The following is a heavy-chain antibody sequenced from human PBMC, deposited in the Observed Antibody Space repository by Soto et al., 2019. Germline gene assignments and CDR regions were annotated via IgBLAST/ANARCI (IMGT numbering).Heavy chain of an antibody. CDR2: IYYSGST. D-gene: IGHD3-22*01. CDR1: GGSISSYY. CDR3: ARDYYDSSGYPHNWYFDL. Sequence: QVQLQESGPGLVKPSETLSLTCTVSGGSISSYYWSWIRQPPGKGLEWIGYIYYSGSTNYNPSLKSRVTISVDTSKNQFSLKLSSVTAADTAVYYCARDYYDSSGYPHNWYFDLWGRGTLVTVSS. J-gene: IGHJ2*01. V-gene: IGHV4-59*01.